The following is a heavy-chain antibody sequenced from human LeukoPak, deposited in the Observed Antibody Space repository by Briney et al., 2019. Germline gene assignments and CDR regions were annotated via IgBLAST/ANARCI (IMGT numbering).Heavy chain of an antibody. CDR2: ISYSGST. Sequence: SETLSLTCTVSGGSISSGGYYWSWIRQHPGKGLEWIGYISYSGSTYYNPSLKGRPTISVDSSKNQFSLKLSSVTAADTAVYYCARALSPQWGLDYWGQGTLVTVSS. CDR1: GGSISSGGYY. V-gene: IGHV4-31*03. D-gene: IGHD6-19*01. CDR3: ARALSPQWGLDY. J-gene: IGHJ4*02.